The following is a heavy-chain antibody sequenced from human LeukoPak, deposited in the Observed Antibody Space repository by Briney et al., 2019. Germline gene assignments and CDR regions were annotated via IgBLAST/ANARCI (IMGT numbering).Heavy chain of an antibody. J-gene: IGHJ4*02. CDR3: ARASYGSESYYFDY. CDR2: IYSGGST. Sequence: GGSLRLSCAASGFTVSSNYMSWVRQAPGKGLEWVSVIYSGGSTYYADSVKGRFTISRDNSKNTLYLQMNSLRAEDTAVYYCARASYGSESYYFDYWGQGTLVTVSS. D-gene: IGHD3-10*01. V-gene: IGHV3-66*01. CDR1: GFTVSSNY.